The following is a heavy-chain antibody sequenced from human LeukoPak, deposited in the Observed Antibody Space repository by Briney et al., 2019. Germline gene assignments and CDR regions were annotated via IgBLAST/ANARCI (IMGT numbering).Heavy chain of an antibody. CDR3: ARVVEPQDSNYGDWFDP. J-gene: IGHJ5*02. D-gene: IGHD4-11*01. CDR1: GGSISSSSYY. Sequence: PSETLSLTCTVSGGSISSSSYYWGWIRQPPGKGLEWIGSIYYSGSTYYNPSLKSRVTISVDTSKNQFSLELSSVTAADTAVYYCARVVEPQDSNYGDWFDPWGQGTLVTVSS. V-gene: IGHV4-39*07. CDR2: IYYSGST.